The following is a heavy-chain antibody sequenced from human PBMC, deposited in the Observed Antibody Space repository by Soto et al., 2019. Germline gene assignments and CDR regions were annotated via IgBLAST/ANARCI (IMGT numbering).Heavy chain of an antibody. D-gene: IGHD2-21*01. J-gene: IGHJ4*01. CDR2: ISWNSGSI. CDR3: AKGGDDFDY. V-gene: IGHV3-9*01. Sequence: EVQLVESGGGLVQPGRSLRLSCAASGFTFDDYAMHWVRQAPGKGLEWVSGISWNSGSIDYADSVKGRFTISRDNAKNFLYLKMNSMGAYDTALDSCAKGGDDFDYGGQGTLVTVSS. CDR1: GFTFDDYA.